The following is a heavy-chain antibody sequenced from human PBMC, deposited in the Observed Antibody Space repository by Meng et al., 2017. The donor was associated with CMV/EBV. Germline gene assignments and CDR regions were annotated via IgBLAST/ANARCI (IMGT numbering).Heavy chain of an antibody. Sequence: SETLSLTCTVSGGSISSATYYWGWIRQPPWKGLEWIGNIYHSGSSYYNPSLKSRVTISVDTSKNQFSLKLSSVTAADTAVYYCARTKQQLVSMVTTYYHYYGMDVWGQGTTVTVSS. CDR1: GGSISSATYY. CDR3: ARTKQQLVSMVTTYYHYYGMDV. J-gene: IGHJ6*02. CDR2: IYHSGSS. D-gene: IGHD6-13*01. V-gene: IGHV4-39*01.